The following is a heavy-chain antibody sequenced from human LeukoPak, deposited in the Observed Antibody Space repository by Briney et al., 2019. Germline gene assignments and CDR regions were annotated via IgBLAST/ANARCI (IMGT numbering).Heavy chain of an antibody. CDR3: ARDRAPSTAYDILTVVGMDV. J-gene: IGHJ6*04. CDR1: GGTFSSYA. D-gene: IGHD3-9*01. V-gene: IGHV1-69*13. Sequence: ASVKVSCKASGGTFSSYAISWVRQAPGQGLEWMGGIIPIFGTANYVQKFQGRVTITADESTSTAYMELSSLRSEDTAVYYCARDRAPSTAYDILTVVGMDVWGKGTTVTVSS. CDR2: IIPIFGTA.